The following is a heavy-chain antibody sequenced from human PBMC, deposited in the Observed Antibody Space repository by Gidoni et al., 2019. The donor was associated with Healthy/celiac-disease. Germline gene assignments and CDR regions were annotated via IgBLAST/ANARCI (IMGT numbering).Heavy chain of an antibody. J-gene: IGHJ4*02. CDR2: INHSGST. V-gene: IGHV4-34*01. CDR1: GGSFSGYY. CDR3: ASLGPDTAMVRPLGY. D-gene: IGHD5-18*01. Sequence: QVQLQQWGAGLLKPSETLSLTCAVYGGSFSGYYWSWIRQPPGKGLEWIGEINHSGSTNYNPSLKSRVTISVDTSKNQFSLKLSSVTAADTAVYYCASLGPDTAMVRPLGYWGQGTLVTVSS.